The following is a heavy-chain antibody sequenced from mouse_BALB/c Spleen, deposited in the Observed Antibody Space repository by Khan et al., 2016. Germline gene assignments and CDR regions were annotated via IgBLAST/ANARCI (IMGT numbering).Heavy chain of an antibody. CDR2: IWIGGGT. D-gene: IGHD2-2*01. CDR1: GFSLSSYD. CDR3: VRGGYDGDY. Sequence: QVQLKESGPGLVAPSQSLSITCTVSGFSLSSYDITWIRQPPGKGLEWLGVIWIGGGTNCNSAFMSRLSISKDNSKSQVFLKMNSLQTDDTAIYYCVRGGYDGDYWGQGTLVTVSA. J-gene: IGHJ3*01. V-gene: IGHV2-9-2*01.